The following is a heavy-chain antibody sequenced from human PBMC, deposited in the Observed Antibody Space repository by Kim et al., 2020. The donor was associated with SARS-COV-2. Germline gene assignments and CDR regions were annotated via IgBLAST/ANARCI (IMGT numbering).Heavy chain of an antibody. V-gene: IGHV4-38-2*02. J-gene: IGHJ6*01. Sequence: SETLSLTCTVSGYSISSGYYWGWIRQPPGKGLEWIGSIYHSGSTYYNPSLKSRVTISVDKSKNQFSLKLSSVTAADTAVYYCARDTFWSGYASYYYGMDV. CDR2: IYHSGST. CDR1: GYSISSGYY. D-gene: IGHD3-3*01. CDR3: ARDTFWSGYASYYYGMDV.